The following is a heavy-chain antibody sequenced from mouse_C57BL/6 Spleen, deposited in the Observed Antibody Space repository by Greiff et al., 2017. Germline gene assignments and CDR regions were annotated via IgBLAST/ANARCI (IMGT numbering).Heavy chain of an antibody. CDR3: ARGGYYDYDDAMDY. CDR1: GYTFTDHT. J-gene: IGHJ4*01. CDR2: IYPRDGST. V-gene: IGHV1-78*01. Sequence: VKLQESDAELVKPGASVKISCKVSGYTFTDHTIHWMKQRPEQGLEWIGYIYPRDGSTKYNEKFKGKATLTADKSSSTAYMQLNSLTSEDSAVYFCARGGYYDYDDAMDYWGQGTSVTVS. D-gene: IGHD2-4*01.